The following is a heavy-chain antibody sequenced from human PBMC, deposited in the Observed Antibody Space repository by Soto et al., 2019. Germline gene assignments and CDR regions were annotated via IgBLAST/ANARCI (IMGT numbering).Heavy chain of an antibody. J-gene: IGHJ4*02. Sequence: SETLALTCTVSGGSISSSSYYWGWIRQPPGKGLEWIGSIYYSGSTYYNPSRKSRVTISVDTSKNQFSLKLSSVTAADTAVYYCARRYCSSTSCYLFDYWGQGTLVTVSS. CDR2: IYYSGST. D-gene: IGHD2-2*01. CDR3: ARRYCSSTSCYLFDY. CDR1: GGSISSSSYY. V-gene: IGHV4-39*01.